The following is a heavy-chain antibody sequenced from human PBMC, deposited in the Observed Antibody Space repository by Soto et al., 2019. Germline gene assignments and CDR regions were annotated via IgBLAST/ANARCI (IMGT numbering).Heavy chain of an antibody. CDR2: INQSGST. Sequence: QVQLQQWGAGLLKPSETLSLTCAVYGGSFSGYYWSWIRQPPGKGLEWIGEINQSGSTNYNPSLKSRVTISVDTAKNHFSLKLSSVTAADTSVYYCSRGFRSMVRGVLYYWGQGTLVTVSS. D-gene: IGHD3-10*01. CDR3: SRGFRSMVRGVLYY. CDR1: GGSFSGYY. J-gene: IGHJ4*02. V-gene: IGHV4-34*01.